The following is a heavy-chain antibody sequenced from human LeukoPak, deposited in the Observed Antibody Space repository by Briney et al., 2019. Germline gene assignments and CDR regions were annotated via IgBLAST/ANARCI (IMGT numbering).Heavy chain of an antibody. CDR3: ALRDTTGWCHHF. V-gene: IGHV3-53*01. CDR1: GFPVYSNY. CDR2: LYNGGGA. J-gene: IGHJ2*01. D-gene: IGHD6-19*01. Sequence: GGSLRLSCVVSGFPVYSNYKSWLRQATGKGLEGVSILYNGGGANYAVSVRGRFTIFRDNSRNTLFLQVSSLRDDETPVYGCALRDTTGWCHHF.